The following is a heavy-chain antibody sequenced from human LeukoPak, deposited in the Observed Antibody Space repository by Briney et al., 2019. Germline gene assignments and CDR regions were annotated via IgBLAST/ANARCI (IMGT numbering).Heavy chain of an antibody. CDR1: GGSFSGYY. D-gene: IGHD1-26*01. V-gene: IGHV4-34*01. CDR2: INHSGST. CDR3: ARDLIVGATHWFDP. Sequence: KPSETLSLTCAVYGGSFSGYYWSWIRQPPKKGLEWIGEINHSGSTNYNPSLKSRVTISVDKSKNQFSLKLSSVTAADTAVYYCARDLIVGATHWFDPWGQGTLVTVSS. J-gene: IGHJ5*02.